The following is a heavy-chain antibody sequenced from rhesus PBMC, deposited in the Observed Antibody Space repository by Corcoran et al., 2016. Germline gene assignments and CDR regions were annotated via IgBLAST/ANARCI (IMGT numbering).Heavy chain of an antibody. CDR3: ARDVAAAGTGSPY. J-gene: IGHJ4*01. D-gene: IGHD6-25*01. CDR2: IYGRGSST. CDR1: GGSISSSY. Sequence: QLQLQESGPGLVKPSETLSVTCAVSGGSISSSYWSWIRQAPGKGLEWIGYIYGRGSSTNYNPSLKSRVTLSVATSKNQLSLKLSSVATADAAVYYCARDVAAAGTGSPYWGQGVLVTVSS. V-gene: IGHV4-169*02.